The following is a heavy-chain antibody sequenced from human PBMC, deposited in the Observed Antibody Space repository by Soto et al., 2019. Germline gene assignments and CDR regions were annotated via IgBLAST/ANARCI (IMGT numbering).Heavy chain of an antibody. CDR3: ARDPFSSGWDPLYYYGIDV. J-gene: IGHJ6*02. CDR2: FIPIFSTP. CDR1: GGTFSNYA. V-gene: IGHV1-69*01. D-gene: IGHD6-19*01. Sequence: QVQLVQSGAEVKEPGSSVKVSCTASGGTFSNYAFSWVRQVPGQGLEWMGGFIPIFSTPNYAQKFQGRVTIIADESTSTVYMELSSLRSDDTAVYYCARDPFSSGWDPLYYYGIDVWGQGTTVTVSS.